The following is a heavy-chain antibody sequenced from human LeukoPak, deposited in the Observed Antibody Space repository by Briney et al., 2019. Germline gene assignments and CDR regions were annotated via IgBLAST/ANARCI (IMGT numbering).Heavy chain of an antibody. V-gene: IGHV3-11*04. D-gene: IGHD3-22*01. J-gene: IGHJ4*02. CDR3: ARWKYYYGSSGYYYFDY. CDR1: GFTFSDYY. Sequence: GGSLRLSCAASGFTFSDYYMSWIRQAPGKGLEWVSYISSSGSTIYYADSVTGRFTISTDNAKNSLYLQMNSLRAEDTAVYYCARWKYYYGSSGYYYFDYWGQGTLVTVSS. CDR2: ISSSGSTI.